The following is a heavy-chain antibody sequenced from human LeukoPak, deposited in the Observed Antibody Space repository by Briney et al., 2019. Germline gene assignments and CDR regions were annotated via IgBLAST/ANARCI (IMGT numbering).Heavy chain of an antibody. V-gene: IGHV3-48*04. D-gene: IGHD6-13*01. CDR1: GFTFSSYS. J-gene: IGHJ6*02. Sequence: GWSLRLSCAASGFTFSSYSMNWVRQAPGKGLEWVSYISSSSSTIYYADSVKGRFTISRDNAKNSLYLQLKSLRVEDTAVYYCASFYSSSPNNYYYYGMDVWGQGTTVTVSS. CDR3: ASFYSSSPNNYYYYGMDV. CDR2: ISSSSSTI.